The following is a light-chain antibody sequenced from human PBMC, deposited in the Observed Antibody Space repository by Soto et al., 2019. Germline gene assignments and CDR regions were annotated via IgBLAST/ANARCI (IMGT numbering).Light chain of an antibody. V-gene: IGLV1-44*01. CDR1: SSSVGSNT. J-gene: IGLJ1*01. CDR2: SNN. Sequence: VLTQPPSASGTPGQRVTISCSGSSSSVGSNTLNWYQHLPGTAPKLLIYSNNHRPSGVPDRFSASKAGASASLAISGLQSEDEGDYYCAAWDASLGGFYVFGSRTKVTVL. CDR3: AAWDASLGGFYV.